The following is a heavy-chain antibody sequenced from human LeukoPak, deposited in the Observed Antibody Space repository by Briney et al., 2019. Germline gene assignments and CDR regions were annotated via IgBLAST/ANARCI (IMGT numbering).Heavy chain of an antibody. D-gene: IGHD2-8*01. CDR3: ASLARRVYVEYYFDY. CDR1: GYSFTSYW. Sequence: GESLKISCKGSGYSFTSYWISWVRQMPGKGLEWMGRIDPSDSYTNYSPSFQGHVTISVDKSISTAYLQWSSLKASDTAMYYCASLARRVYVEYYFDYWGQGTLVTVSS. V-gene: IGHV5-10-1*01. J-gene: IGHJ4*02. CDR2: IDPSDSYT.